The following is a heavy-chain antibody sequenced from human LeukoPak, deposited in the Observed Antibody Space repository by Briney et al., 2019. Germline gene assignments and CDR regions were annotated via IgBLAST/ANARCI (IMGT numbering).Heavy chain of an antibody. V-gene: IGHV3-48*03. CDR3: ARERYSSSWYAFSDV. D-gene: IGHD6-13*01. J-gene: IGHJ6*04. Sequence: GGSLRLSCAASGFTFSSYEMNWVRQAPGKGLEWVSYISSSGSTIYYADSVKGRFTVSRDNAKNSLYLQMNSLRAEDTAVYYCARERYSSSWYAFSDVWGKGTPVTISS. CDR1: GFTFSSYE. CDR2: ISSSGSTI.